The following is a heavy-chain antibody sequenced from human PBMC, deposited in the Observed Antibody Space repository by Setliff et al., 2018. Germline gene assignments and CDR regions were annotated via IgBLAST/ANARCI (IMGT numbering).Heavy chain of an antibody. Sequence: SSETLSLTCTVSGGSISSGSYYWSWIRQPAGKGLEWIGRIYTSGSTNYNPSLKSRVTISVDTSKNQFSLKLSSVTAADTAVYYCARDAKDDFWSGYLDYYGMDVWGQGTTVTVSS. CDR1: GGSISSGSYY. V-gene: IGHV4-61*02. CDR2: IYTSGST. J-gene: IGHJ6*02. D-gene: IGHD3-3*01. CDR3: ARDAKDDFWSGYLDYYGMDV.